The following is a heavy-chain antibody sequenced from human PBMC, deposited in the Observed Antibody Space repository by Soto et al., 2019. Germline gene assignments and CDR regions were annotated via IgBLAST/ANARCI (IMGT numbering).Heavy chain of an antibody. Sequence: QLQLQESGPGLVKPSETLSLTCTVSGGSISSSSYYWGWLRQPPGKGLEWIGSIYYSGSTYYNPSLKSRVTISVDTSKNQFSLKLSSVAAADTAVYYCAVSRLNAFDIWGQGTMVTVSS. J-gene: IGHJ3*02. CDR2: IYYSGST. CDR3: AVSRLNAFDI. CDR1: GGSISSSSYY. V-gene: IGHV4-39*01.